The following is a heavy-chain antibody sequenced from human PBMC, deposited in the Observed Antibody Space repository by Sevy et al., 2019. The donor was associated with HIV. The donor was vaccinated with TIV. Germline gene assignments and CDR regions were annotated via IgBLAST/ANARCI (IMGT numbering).Heavy chain of an antibody. J-gene: IGHJ6*02. CDR2: ITGSGGST. Sequence: GGSLRLSCAASGFTFSRNAMSWVRQAPGKGLEWASGITGSGGSTYYADSVKGRFTISRDNSKNTLYLQMNSLRVEDTAVYYCAKVGYCSSTSLYSIYYGMDVWGQGTTVTVSS. CDR3: AKVGYCSSTSLYSIYYGMDV. V-gene: IGHV3-23*01. CDR1: GFTFSRNA. D-gene: IGHD2-2*03.